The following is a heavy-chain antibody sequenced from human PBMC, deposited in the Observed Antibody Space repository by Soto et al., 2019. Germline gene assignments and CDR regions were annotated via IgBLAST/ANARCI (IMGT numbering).Heavy chain of an antibody. CDR3: TRGYYGSGSYPSAAFDI. Sequence: PGGSLRLSCTASGFTFGDYAMSWFRQAPGKGLEWVGFIRSKAYGGATEYAASVKGRFTISRDDSKSIAYLQMNSLKTEDTAVYYCTRGYYGSGSYPSAAFDIWGQGTMVTVSS. CDR2: IRSKAYGGAT. J-gene: IGHJ3*02. CDR1: GFTFGDYA. D-gene: IGHD3-10*01. V-gene: IGHV3-49*03.